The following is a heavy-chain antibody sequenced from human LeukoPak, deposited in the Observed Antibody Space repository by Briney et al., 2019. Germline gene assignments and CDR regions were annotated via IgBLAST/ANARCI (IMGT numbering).Heavy chain of an antibody. CDR2: IYYTGST. V-gene: IGHV4-59*07. Sequence: SDTLSLPCTVWGGSIKSYYWRCMREPRGKGREGIGSIYYTGSTNYNPSLKSRVTISTDTSKNHCYLMLRSVTAADTAVYYCARHYSSSPGNWFDPWGQGTLVTVSS. CDR3: ARHYSSSPGNWFDP. CDR1: GGSIKSYY. D-gene: IGHD6-6*01. J-gene: IGHJ5*02.